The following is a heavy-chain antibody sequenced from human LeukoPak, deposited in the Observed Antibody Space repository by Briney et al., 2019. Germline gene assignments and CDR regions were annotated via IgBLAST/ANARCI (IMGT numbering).Heavy chain of an antibody. J-gene: IGHJ5*02. CDR2: IYYSGSS. V-gene: IGHV4-39*03. CDR1: GGSISSSIYH. D-gene: IGHD3-3*02. Sequence: PSETLSLTCTVSGGSISSSIYHWGWIRQPPGKGLEWIGNIYYSGSSYYNPSLNSRVTISVDTSKNQFSLKLSSVTAADTAVYYARRVISEFSIDKGNWLDPWGQGTLVTVSS. CDR3: RRVISEFSIDKGNWLDP.